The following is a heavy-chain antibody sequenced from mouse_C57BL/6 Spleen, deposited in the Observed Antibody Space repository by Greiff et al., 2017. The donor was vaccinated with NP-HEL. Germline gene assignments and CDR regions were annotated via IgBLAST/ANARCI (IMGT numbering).Heavy chain of an antibody. Sequence: QVQLQQPGAELVMPGASVKLSCKASGYTFTSYWMHWVKQRPGQGLEWIGEIDPSDSYTNYNQKFKGKSTLTVDKSSSTAYMQLSSLTSEDSAVYYCARSNYYGSSHGYFDVWGTGTTVTVSS. CDR1: GYTFTSYW. CDR2: IDPSDSYT. J-gene: IGHJ1*03. V-gene: IGHV1-69*01. CDR3: ARSNYYGSSHGYFDV. D-gene: IGHD1-1*01.